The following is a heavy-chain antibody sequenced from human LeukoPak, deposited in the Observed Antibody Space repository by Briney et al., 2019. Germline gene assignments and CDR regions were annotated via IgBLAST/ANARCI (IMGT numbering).Heavy chain of an antibody. D-gene: IGHD6-6*01. CDR1: GGTFSSYA. J-gene: IGHJ4*02. CDR3: ARDRSIAARPGYFDY. Sequence: ASVKVSCKASGGTFSSYAISWVRQAPGQGLEWRGEVIPIFGTANYAQKFQGRVTITADESTSTAYMELSSLRSEDTAVYYCARDRSIAARPGYFDYWGQGTLVTVSS. V-gene: IGHV1-69*01. CDR2: VIPIFGTA.